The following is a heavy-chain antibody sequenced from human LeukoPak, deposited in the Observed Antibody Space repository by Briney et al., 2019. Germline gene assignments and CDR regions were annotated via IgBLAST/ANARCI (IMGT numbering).Heavy chain of an antibody. J-gene: IGHJ5*02. CDR1: GFTFSSYA. CDR2: ISYDGSNK. D-gene: IGHD2-15*01. V-gene: IGHV3-30-3*01. CDR3: ARDGNDCSGGSCYRFLGWFDP. Sequence: GRSLRLSCAASGFTFSSYAMHWVRQAPGKGLEWVAVISYDGSNKYYADSVNGRFTIYRDNSKNTLYLQMNSLRAEDTAVYYCARDGNDCSGGSCYRFLGWFDPWGQGTLVTVSS.